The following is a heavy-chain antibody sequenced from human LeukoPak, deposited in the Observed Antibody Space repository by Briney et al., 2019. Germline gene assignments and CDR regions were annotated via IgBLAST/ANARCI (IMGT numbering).Heavy chain of an antibody. CDR3: AKDAMATVTYFDY. CDR2: LSGSGGDT. CDR1: GFTFNSYA. Sequence: GGSLRLSCATSGFTFNSYAMSWVRQAPGKGLEWVSGLSGSGGDTDYADSVKGRFTISRDNSRNTLYLQMNSLRSEDTAVYYCAKDAMATVTYFDYWGQGSLATVSS. J-gene: IGHJ4*02. D-gene: IGHD4-17*01. V-gene: IGHV3-23*01.